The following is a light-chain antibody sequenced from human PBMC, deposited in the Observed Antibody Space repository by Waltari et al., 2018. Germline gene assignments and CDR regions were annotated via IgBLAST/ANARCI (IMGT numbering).Light chain of an antibody. CDR2: RNN. CDR1: SSNIGSNY. Sequence: QSVLTLPPSASGTPGQRVTIPCSGSSSNIGSNYAYLYQQLPGTAPKLLIYRNNQRPSGVPDRFSGSKSGTSASLAISGLRSEDEADYYCAAWDDSLSGPKVFGGGTKLTVL. V-gene: IGLV1-47*01. CDR3: AAWDDSLSGPKV. J-gene: IGLJ2*01.